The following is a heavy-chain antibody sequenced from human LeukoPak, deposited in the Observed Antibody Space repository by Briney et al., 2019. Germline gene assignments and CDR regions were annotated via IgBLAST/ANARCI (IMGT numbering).Heavy chain of an antibody. D-gene: IGHD5-24*01. Sequence: PGGSLRLSCAASGFTFTNYWMFWVRRAPGKGLVWVSGINPDGSTTTYADSVKGRFTVSRENAKSTLYLHMNILRVEDTAVYYCAKDRWLQPLYGMDVWGQGTTVTVSS. CDR2: INPDGSTT. CDR1: GFTFTNYW. V-gene: IGHV3-74*01. J-gene: IGHJ6*02. CDR3: AKDRWLQPLYGMDV.